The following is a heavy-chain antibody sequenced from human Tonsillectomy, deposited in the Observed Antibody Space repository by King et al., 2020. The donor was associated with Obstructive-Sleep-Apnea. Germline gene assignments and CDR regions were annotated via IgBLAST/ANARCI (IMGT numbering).Heavy chain of an antibody. V-gene: IGHV4-34*01. J-gene: IGHJ5*02. Sequence: VQLQQWGAGLLKPSETLSLTCAVYVGSFIDYYWNWIRQPPGKGLEWIWELNHSGSTNYNPSLKSRVTISVDPSKSQFSLKLSSVTAADTAVYYCARGSGAAAAVNWFDPWGQGTLVTVSS. CDR3: ARGSGAAAAVNWFDP. CDR1: VGSFIDYY. CDR2: LNHSGST. D-gene: IGHD6-13*01.